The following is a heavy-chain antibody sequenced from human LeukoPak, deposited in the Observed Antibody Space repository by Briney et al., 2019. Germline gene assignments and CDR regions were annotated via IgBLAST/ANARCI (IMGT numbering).Heavy chain of an antibody. J-gene: IGHJ4*02. CDR3: ARDGMTTQPD. CDR2: ISSSGSTI. Sequence: GGSLRLSCVASGFIFSNYWMSWVRQAPGKGLEWVSYISSSGSTIYYADSVKGRFTISRDNAKNSLYLQMNSLRAEDTAVYYCARDGMTTQPDWGQGTLVTVSS. CDR1: GFIFSNYW. V-gene: IGHV3-11*04. D-gene: IGHD1-14*01.